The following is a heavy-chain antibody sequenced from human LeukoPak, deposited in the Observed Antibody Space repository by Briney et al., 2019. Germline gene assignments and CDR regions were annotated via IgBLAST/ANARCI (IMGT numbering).Heavy chain of an antibody. Sequence: PSETLSLTCAVYGGSFSGYYWSWIRQPPGKGLEWIGEINHSGSTNYNPSLKSRVTISVDTSKSQFSLKLSSVTAADTAVYYCARGLQGMTTIDYWGQGTLVTVSS. CDR2: INHSGST. D-gene: IGHD4-17*01. CDR1: GGSFSGYY. J-gene: IGHJ4*02. V-gene: IGHV4-34*01. CDR3: ARGLQGMTTIDY.